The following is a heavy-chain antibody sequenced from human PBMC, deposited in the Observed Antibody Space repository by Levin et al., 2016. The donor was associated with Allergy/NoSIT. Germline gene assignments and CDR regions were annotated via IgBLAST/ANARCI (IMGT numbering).Heavy chain of an antibody. D-gene: IGHD1-26*01. J-gene: IGHJ4*02. Sequence: VRQMPGKGLEWVASINQDGSEKYYVDSVKGRFTISRDNAKNSLYLQMNSLRAEDTAVYYCARDTSGTYPGYWGQGTLVTVSS. CDR3: ARDTSGTYPGY. CDR2: INQDGSEK. V-gene: IGHV3-7*05.